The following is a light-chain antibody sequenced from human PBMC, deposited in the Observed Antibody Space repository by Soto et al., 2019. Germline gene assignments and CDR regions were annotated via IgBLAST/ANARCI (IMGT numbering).Light chain of an antibody. CDR2: GNS. CDR3: QSYDTSLRGWL. CDR1: SSNIGAGYD. J-gene: IGLJ3*02. Sequence: QSVLTQPPSVSGAPGQRVTISCTGSSSNIGAGYDVYWYQQLPGTAPKLLRYGNSNRPSGVPDRFSGSKSGTSESLAITGLQAEDEADYYCQSYDTSLRGWLFGGGTKLTVL. V-gene: IGLV1-40*01.